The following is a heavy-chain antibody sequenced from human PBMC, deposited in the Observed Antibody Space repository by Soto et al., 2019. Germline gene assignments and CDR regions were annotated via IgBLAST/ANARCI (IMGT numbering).Heavy chain of an antibody. CDR2: IYYSGST. CDR1: GGSISSSSYY. V-gene: IGHV4-39*01. Sequence: PSETLSLTCTVSGGSISSSSYYWGWIRQPPGKGLEWIGSIYYSGSTYYNPSLKSRVTISVDTSKNQFSLKLSSVTAADTAVYYCARPRYYDSSGYYPGIDFDYWGQGTLVTVS. J-gene: IGHJ4*02. CDR3: ARPRYYDSSGYYPGIDFDY. D-gene: IGHD3-22*01.